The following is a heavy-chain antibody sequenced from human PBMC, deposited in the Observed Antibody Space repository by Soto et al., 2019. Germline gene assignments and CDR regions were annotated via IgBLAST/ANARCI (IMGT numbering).Heavy chain of an antibody. CDR2: ISSSSSTI. Sequence: GGSLRLSCAASGFTFSSYSMNWVRQAPGKGLEWVSYISSSSSTIYYADSVKGRFTISRDNAKNSLYLQMNSLRAEDTAVYYCARVAVAVAGVAGSYWYFDLWGRGTLVTVSS. CDR1: GFTFSSYS. J-gene: IGHJ2*01. D-gene: IGHD6-19*01. CDR3: ARVAVAVAGVAGSYWYFDL. V-gene: IGHV3-48*01.